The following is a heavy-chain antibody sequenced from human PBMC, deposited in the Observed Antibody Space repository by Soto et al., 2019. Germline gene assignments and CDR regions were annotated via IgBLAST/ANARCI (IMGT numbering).Heavy chain of an antibody. Sequence: GGSLRLSCAASGFTFSSYSMNWVRQAPGKGLEWVSSISSSSSYIYYADSVKGRFTISRDNAKNSLYLQMNSLRAEDTAVYYCAREGRGYSYGFDYWGQGTLVTVSS. D-gene: IGHD5-18*01. V-gene: IGHV3-21*01. CDR1: GFTFSSYS. CDR2: ISSSSSYI. CDR3: AREGRGYSYGFDY. J-gene: IGHJ4*02.